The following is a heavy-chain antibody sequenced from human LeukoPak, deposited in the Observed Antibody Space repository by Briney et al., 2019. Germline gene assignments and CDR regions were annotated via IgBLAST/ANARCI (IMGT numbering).Heavy chain of an antibody. CDR3: AREVVPAAETDY. CDR1: GYTFTGYY. Sequence: ASVKVSCKASGYTFTGYYMHWVRQAPGPGLEWMGWINPNSGGTNYAQKFQGRVTMTRDTSISTAYMELSRLRSDDTDVYYCAREVVPAAETDYWGQGTLVTVSS. D-gene: IGHD2-2*01. V-gene: IGHV1-2*02. J-gene: IGHJ4*02. CDR2: INPNSGGT.